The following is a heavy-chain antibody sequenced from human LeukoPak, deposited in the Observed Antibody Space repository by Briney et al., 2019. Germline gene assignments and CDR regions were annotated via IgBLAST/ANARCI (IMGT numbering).Heavy chain of an antibody. D-gene: IGHD2-21*01. CDR3: ARVVVRFGGAFAY. CDR1: GYTFTSYD. J-gene: IGHJ4*02. Sequence: ASVKVSCKASGYTFTSYDINWVRQATGQGLEWMGWMNPISGNTGYAQKFQGRVTITRNTSISTAYMELSSLRSEDTAVYYCARVVVRFGGAFAYWGQGTLVTVSS. CDR2: MNPISGNT. V-gene: IGHV1-8*03.